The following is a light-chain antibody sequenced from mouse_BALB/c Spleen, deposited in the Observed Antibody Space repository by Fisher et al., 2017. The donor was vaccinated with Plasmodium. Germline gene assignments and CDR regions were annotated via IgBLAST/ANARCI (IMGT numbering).Light chain of an antibody. CDR3: FQGSHVPFT. Sequence: DIVLTQTPLALSVTIGQPASISCKSSQRLLESDGTTYLNWLLQRPGQSPKRLISLVSKLDSGVPDRFTGSGSGTDFTLKISRVEAEDLGIYYCFQGSHVPFTFGSGTKLEIK. CDR2: LVS. CDR1: QRLLESDGTTY. V-gene: IGKV1-135*01. J-gene: IGKJ4*01.